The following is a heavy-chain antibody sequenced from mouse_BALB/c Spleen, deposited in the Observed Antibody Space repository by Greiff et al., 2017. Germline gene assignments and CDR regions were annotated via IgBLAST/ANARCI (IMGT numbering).Heavy chain of an antibody. CDR3: ARWEIYGSRGYYAMDY. CDR2: IYPGNVNT. V-gene: IGHV1S56*01. D-gene: IGHD1-1*01. J-gene: IGHJ4*01. Sequence: QVQLKQSGPELVKPGASVRISCKASGYTFTSYYIHWVKQRPGQGLEWIGWIYPGNVNTKYNEKFKGKATLTADKSSSTAYMQLSSLTSEDSAVYFCARWEIYGSRGYYAMDYWGQGTSGTVSS. CDR1: GYTFTSYY.